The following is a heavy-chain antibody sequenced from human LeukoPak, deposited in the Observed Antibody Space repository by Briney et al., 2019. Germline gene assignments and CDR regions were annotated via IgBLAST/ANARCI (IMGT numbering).Heavy chain of an antibody. CDR3: AGGLAFAVAGGKRRGSQADY. V-gene: IGHV3-30*19. Sequence: PGGSLRLSCAASGFTFSSYGMHWVRQAPGKGLEWVAVISYDGSNKYYADSVKGRFTISRDNSKNTLYLQMNSLRAEDTAVYYCAGGLAFAVAGGKRRGSQADYWGQGTLVTVSS. CDR1: GFTFSSYG. J-gene: IGHJ4*02. CDR2: ISYDGSNK. D-gene: IGHD6-19*01.